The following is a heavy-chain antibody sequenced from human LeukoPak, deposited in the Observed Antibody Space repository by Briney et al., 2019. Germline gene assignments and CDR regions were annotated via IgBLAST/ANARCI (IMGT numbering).Heavy chain of an antibody. V-gene: IGHV3-23*01. D-gene: IGHD3-3*01. Sequence: GGSLRLSCAVSGFTISSYAMSWVRQAPGKGLEWVSAMSGSAGSTYYADSVKGRITISRDNSKNMLYLEMNSLRAEDTAVYYCAKAVHYDFWSGYYYGMDVWGQGTTVTVSS. CDR3: AKAVHYDFWSGYYYGMDV. CDR1: GFTISSYA. J-gene: IGHJ6*02. CDR2: MSGSAGST.